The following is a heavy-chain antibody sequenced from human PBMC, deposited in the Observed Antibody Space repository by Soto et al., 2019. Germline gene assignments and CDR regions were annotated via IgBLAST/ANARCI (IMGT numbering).Heavy chain of an antibody. J-gene: IGHJ4*02. CDR2: ISSTGSYT. CDR3: ARDSTGWRAVYDY. D-gene: IGHD2-8*01. Sequence: QVQLVESGGGLVKPGGSLRLSCAASGFTFSDYYMSWIRQAPGKGLEWVSYISSTGSYTNYADSVKGRFTISRDNAKNSRYLQMNSRRAEETAVYYCARDSTGWRAVYDYWGQGSLVTVSS. CDR1: GFTFSDYY. V-gene: IGHV3-11*05.